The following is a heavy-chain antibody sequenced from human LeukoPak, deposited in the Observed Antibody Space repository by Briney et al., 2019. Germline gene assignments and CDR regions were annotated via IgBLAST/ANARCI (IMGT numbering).Heavy chain of an antibody. V-gene: IGHV1-2*02. J-gene: IGHJ4*02. CDR3: AREQSGYSYGSGY. Sequence: EASVKVSCKASGYTFTGYYMHWVRQAPGQGLEWMGWINPNSGGTNYAQKFQGRVTMTRDTSISTAYMELSRLRSDDTAVYYCAREQSGYSYGSGYWGQGTLVTVSS. CDR2: INPNSGGT. CDR1: GYTFTGYY. D-gene: IGHD5-18*01.